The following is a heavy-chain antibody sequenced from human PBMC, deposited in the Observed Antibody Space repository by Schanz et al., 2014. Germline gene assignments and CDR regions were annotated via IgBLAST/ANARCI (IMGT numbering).Heavy chain of an antibody. V-gene: IGHV1-2*02. D-gene: IGHD4-17*01. CDR3: ARDTYGKNSGDFDY. CDR2: IDPNGGAT. J-gene: IGHJ4*02. Sequence: QVQLVQSGAEVKKPGASVKVSCKASGYTFIDYYMHWVRQAPGQGLEWVGWIDPNGGATNHAQMLQGRVTMTRVVVISTAYMELSGLTSDDTAVYFCARDTYGKNSGDFDYWGQGTLVTVSS. CDR1: GYTFIDYY.